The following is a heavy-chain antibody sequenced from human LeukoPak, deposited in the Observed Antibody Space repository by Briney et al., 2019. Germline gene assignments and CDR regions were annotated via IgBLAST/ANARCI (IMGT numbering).Heavy chain of an antibody. CDR2: IYYSGST. V-gene: IGHV4-39*07. CDR3: ARDGNQCSGGSCNRGVFDY. Sequence: SETLSLTCTVSGGSISSSSYYWGWIRQPPGKGLEWIGSIYYSGSTYYNPSLKSRVTISVDTSKNQFSLKLSSVTAADTAVYYCARDGNQCSGGSCNRGVFDYWGQGTLVTVSS. D-gene: IGHD2-15*01. CDR1: GGSISSSSYY. J-gene: IGHJ4*02.